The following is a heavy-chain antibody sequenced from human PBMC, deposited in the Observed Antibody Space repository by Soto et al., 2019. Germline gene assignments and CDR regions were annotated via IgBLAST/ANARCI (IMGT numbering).Heavy chain of an antibody. V-gene: IGHV1-69*01. CDR2: IIPIFGTA. CDR3: ASHSIAAQRTDYYYYGMDV. CDR1: GGTFSSYA. D-gene: IGHD6-6*01. Sequence: QVQLVQSGAEVKKPGSSVKVSCKASGGTFSSYAISWVRQAPGQGLEWMGGIIPIFGTANYAQKFQGRVTITADESTSTAYMELRSLRSEDTAVYYCASHSIAAQRTDYYYYGMDVWGQGTTVTVSS. J-gene: IGHJ6*02.